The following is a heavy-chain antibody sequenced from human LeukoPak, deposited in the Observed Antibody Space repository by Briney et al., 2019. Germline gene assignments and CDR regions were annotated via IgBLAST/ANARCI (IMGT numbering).Heavy chain of an antibody. CDR2: INQDGSAK. V-gene: IGHV3-7*04. D-gene: IGHD3-22*01. CDR1: GFTFNNYR. Sequence: PGGSLRLSCVASGFTFNNYRMSCVRQAPGKGLVWVANINQDGSAKNYVDSVKGRFTISRDNAKNSLYLQMNSLRAEDTAVYYCARVTSYYYNTSGDYYFDYWGQGTLVTVSS. J-gene: IGHJ4*02. CDR3: ARVTSYYYNTSGDYYFDY.